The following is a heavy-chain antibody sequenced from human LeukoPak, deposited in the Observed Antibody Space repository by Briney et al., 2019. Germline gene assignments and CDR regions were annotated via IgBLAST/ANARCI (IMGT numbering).Heavy chain of an antibody. CDR1: GFKFSTFA. J-gene: IGHJ4*02. V-gene: IGHV3-7*01. CDR3: ADPPSDY. Sequence: GGSLRLSCEASGFKFSTFAMSWVRQAPGKGLEWVANINQDGSAQYYVDSVKGRFTISRDNAKSSLYLEMSGLRVEDTAVYYCADPPSDYWGQGTLVAVSS. CDR2: INQDGSAQ.